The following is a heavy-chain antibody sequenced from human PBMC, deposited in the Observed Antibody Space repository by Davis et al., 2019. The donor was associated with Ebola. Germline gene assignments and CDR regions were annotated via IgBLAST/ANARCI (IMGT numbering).Heavy chain of an antibody. V-gene: IGHV1-2*02. CDR3: ARDGCSSTSCYNGRNWFDP. CDR1: GYTFTGYY. J-gene: IGHJ5*02. D-gene: IGHD2-2*02. Sequence: ASVKVSCKASGYTFTGYYMHWVRQAPGQGLEWMGWINPNSGGTNYAQKFQGRVTMTRDTSISTAYMELSRLRSDDTAVYYCARDGCSSTSCYNGRNWFDPWGQGTLVTVSS. CDR2: INPNSGGT.